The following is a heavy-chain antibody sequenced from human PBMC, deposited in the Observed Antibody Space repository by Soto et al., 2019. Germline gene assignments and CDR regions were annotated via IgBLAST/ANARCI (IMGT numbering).Heavy chain of an antibody. CDR2: IYYSGST. CDR1: GGSISNYY. D-gene: IGHD6-13*01. V-gene: IGHV4-59*01. Sequence: SETLSLTCTVSGGSISNYYWSWIRQPPGKGLEWIGYIYYSGSTNYNPSLKSRVTISVDTSKNQFSLKLSSVTAADTAVYYCARVVSDSSSWYEDYWGQGTLVTVSS. CDR3: ARVVSDSSSWYEDY. J-gene: IGHJ4*02.